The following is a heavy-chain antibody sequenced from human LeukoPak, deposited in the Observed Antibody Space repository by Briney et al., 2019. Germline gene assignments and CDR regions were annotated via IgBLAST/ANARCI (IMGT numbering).Heavy chain of an antibody. J-gene: IGHJ3*02. CDR1: GYTFTGYY. Sequence: ASVKVSCKASGYTFTGYYMHWVRQAPGQGLEWMGWINPNSGGTNYAQKFQGRVTITADESTSTAYMELSSLRSEDTAVYYCARASRGYKSGEDAFDIWGQGTMVTVSS. V-gene: IGHV1-2*02. CDR2: INPNSGGT. CDR3: ARASRGYKSGEDAFDI. D-gene: IGHD5-24*01.